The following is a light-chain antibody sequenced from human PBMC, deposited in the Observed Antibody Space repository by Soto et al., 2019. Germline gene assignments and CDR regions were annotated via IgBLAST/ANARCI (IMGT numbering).Light chain of an antibody. CDR3: QQYYNTPYT. CDR1: QSVLYSSNNKNY. CDR2: WAS. J-gene: IGKJ2*01. Sequence: DIVMTQSPDSLAVSLGERATIYCKSSQSVLYSSNNKNYLAWYQQKPGQPPKLLIFWASTRESGVPDRFSGSGSGTDFTLTISSLQAGDVAVYYCQQYYNTPYTFGQGTKLEIK. V-gene: IGKV4-1*01.